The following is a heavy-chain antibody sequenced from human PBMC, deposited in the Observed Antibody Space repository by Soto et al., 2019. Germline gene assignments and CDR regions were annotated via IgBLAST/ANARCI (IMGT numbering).Heavy chain of an antibody. J-gene: IGHJ3*02. CDR3: ARDTGGLMVHDDAFDI. CDR2: ISSSRRTI. Sequence: GSLRLSCAASGFTFSNYSMNWVRQAPGKGLEWVSYISSSRRTIHYADSVKGRFTVSRDNAKNSLYLQMNSLRDEDTAVYYCARDTGGLMVHDDAFDIWGQGTMVTV. CDR1: GFTFSNYS. V-gene: IGHV3-48*02. D-gene: IGHD2-8*01.